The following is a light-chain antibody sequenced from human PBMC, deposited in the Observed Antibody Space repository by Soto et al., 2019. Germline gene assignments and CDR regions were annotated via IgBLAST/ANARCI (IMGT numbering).Light chain of an antibody. Sequence: EFVLTQSPGTLSLSPGERATLSCRASQSVSSSSLAWYQQKRGQAPRLLIHDASSRATGIPDRFSGSGSGTEFTLTISSLQPDDFATYYCQQYSSLWTFGQGTKVDIK. CDR1: QSVSSSS. J-gene: IGKJ1*01. CDR3: QQYSSLWT. V-gene: IGKV3-20*01. CDR2: DAS.